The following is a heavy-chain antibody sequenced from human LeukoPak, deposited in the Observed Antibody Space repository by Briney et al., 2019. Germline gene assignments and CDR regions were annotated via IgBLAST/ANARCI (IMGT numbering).Heavy chain of an antibody. CDR2: ISAYNGNT. V-gene: IGHV1-18*01. D-gene: IGHD3-10*01. CDR1: GYTFTSYG. J-gene: IGHJ3*02. CDR3: ARQSVITLVRGDDAFDI. Sequence: ASVKVSCKASGYTFTSYGISWVRQAPGQGLEWMGWISAYNGNTNYAQKLQGRVTMTTDTSTSTAYMELRSLRSDDTAVYYCARQSVITLVRGDDAFDIWGQGTMVTVSS.